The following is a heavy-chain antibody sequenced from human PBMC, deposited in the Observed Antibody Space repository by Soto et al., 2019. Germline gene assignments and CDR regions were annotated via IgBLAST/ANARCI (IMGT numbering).Heavy chain of an antibody. CDR3: ARKAWTRLDY. CDR2: VFHTGSV. V-gene: IGHV4-4*02. D-gene: IGHD1-1*01. CDR1: GGSITASVW. Sequence: QLRLQESGPGLVKPSETLSLTCSISGGSITASVWWTWVRLTPEKGLQWIGEVFHTGSVNYNPSLQSRLTISVDKSMGQFSLMLTSVTAADTAVYYCARKAWTRLDYWGQGALVTVSS. J-gene: IGHJ4*02.